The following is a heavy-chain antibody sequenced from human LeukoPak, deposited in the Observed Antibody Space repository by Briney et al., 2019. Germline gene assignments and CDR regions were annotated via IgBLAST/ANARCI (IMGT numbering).Heavy chain of an antibody. D-gene: IGHD2-2*01. CDR1: GCTFTSYA. CDR2: INTNTGNP. V-gene: IGHV7-4-1*02. Sequence: ASVKVSCKASGCTFTSYAMNWVRQAPGQGLEWMGWINTNTGNPAYAQGFTGRFVFSLDTSVSTAYLQISSLKAEDTAVYYCARGSIVVVPAAMFPFDPWGQGTLVTVSS. CDR3: ARGSIVVVPAAMFPFDP. J-gene: IGHJ5*02.